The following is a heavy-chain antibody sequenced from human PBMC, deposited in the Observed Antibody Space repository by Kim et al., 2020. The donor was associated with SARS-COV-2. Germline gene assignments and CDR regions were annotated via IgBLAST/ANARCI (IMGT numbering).Heavy chain of an antibody. D-gene: IGHD3-22*01. CDR3: ARGPDYYDSSGY. Sequence: NYNPSLKSRVTISVDTSKNQFSLKLSSVTAADTAVYYCARGPDYYDSSGYWGQGTLVTVSS. J-gene: IGHJ4*02. V-gene: IGHV4-59*09.